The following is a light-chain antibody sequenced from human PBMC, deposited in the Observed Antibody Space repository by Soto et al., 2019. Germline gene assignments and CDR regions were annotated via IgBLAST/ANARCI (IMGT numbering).Light chain of an antibody. J-gene: IGKJ1*01. CDR2: ATS. CDR3: QQSYITPWT. V-gene: IGKV1-39*01. Sequence: DIQMTQSPSSLSASVGDRVTINCRASQRINRFLSWYQQTPGKATKVLIYATSILQSGVPSRFSGCGSGTDFTLTINNLQPEDFATYYCQQSYITPWTCGQGTKVEI. CDR1: QRINRF.